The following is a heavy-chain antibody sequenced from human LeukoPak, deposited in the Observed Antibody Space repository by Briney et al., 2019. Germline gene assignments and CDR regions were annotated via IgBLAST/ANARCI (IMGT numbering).Heavy chain of an antibody. J-gene: IGHJ2*01. CDR3: ARAERSNWYFDL. CDR1: GFTFSTYW. CDR2: IKQDGSEK. D-gene: IGHD1-26*01. V-gene: IGHV3-7*03. Sequence: GGSLRLSCAASGFTFSTYWMNWVRQAPGKGLEWVANIKQDGSEKYYVDSVKGRFTLSRDSAKNSLYLQMNSLGAEDTAVYYCARAERSNWYFDLWGRGTLVTVSS.